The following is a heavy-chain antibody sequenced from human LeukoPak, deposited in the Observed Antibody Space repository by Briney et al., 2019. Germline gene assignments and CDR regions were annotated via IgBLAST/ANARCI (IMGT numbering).Heavy chain of an antibody. CDR2: ISTNGGGT. V-gene: IGHV3-64*01. Sequence: GRSLRLSCAASGFTFSIYAMHWVRQAPGKGLEYVSAISTNGGGTYYANSVKGRFTISRDNSKNTLYLQMGSLRAEDMAVYYCARYSSTSCYDYWGQGTLVTVSS. J-gene: IGHJ4*02. D-gene: IGHD2-2*01. CDR1: GFTFSIYA. CDR3: ARYSSTSCYDY.